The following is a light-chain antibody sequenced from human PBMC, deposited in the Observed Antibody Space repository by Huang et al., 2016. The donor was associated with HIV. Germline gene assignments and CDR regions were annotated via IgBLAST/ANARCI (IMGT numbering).Light chain of an antibody. CDR3: QQYGSSRT. J-gene: IGKJ1*01. Sequence: EIVLTQSPGTLSLSPGERAPLSCRASQRVSSSYLAWYQQKPGQAPRLLIYGASSRATGIPDRFSGSGSGTDFTLTISRLEPEDFAVYYCQQYGSSRTFGQGTKVEIK. V-gene: IGKV3-20*01. CDR1: QRVSSSY. CDR2: GAS.